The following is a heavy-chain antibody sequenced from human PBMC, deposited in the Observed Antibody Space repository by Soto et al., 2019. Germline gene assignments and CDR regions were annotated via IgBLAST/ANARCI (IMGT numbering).Heavy chain of an antibody. CDR2: IIPIFGTA. D-gene: IGHD3-22*01. V-gene: IGHV1-69*12. CDR1: GGTFNSYA. CDR3: ASHDDSGGYYYRSLDY. J-gene: IGHJ4*02. Sequence: QVQLVQSGAEVKKPGSSVKVSCKASGGTFNSYAISWVRQAPGQGLEWMGGIIPIFGTADYAQKFQGRVTITAVESTSTAYMELSSLRSEDTAVYYCASHDDSGGYYYRSLDYWGQGTLVTVSS.